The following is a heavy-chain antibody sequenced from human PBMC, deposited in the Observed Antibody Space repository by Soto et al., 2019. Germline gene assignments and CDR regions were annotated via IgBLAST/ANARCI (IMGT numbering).Heavy chain of an antibody. Sequence: GGSLRLSCVASGFTFSSYGMSWVRQAPGKGLEWVAGISGISGRTDYADSVKGRFTISRDNSNNILYLQLNSLRAEDTAIYYCAKQRKYRAYYYPMDVWGQGATVTVSS. CDR1: GFTFSSYG. CDR3: AKQRKYRAYYYPMDV. J-gene: IGHJ6*02. V-gene: IGHV3-23*01. D-gene: IGHD5-18*01. CDR2: ISGISGRT.